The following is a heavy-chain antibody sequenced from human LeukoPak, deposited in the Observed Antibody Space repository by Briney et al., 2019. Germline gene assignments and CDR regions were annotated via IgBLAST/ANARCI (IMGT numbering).Heavy chain of an antibody. J-gene: IGHJ3*02. Sequence: SETLSLTCTVSGGSISSSSYYWGWIRQPPGKGLEWIGSIYYSGSTYYNPSLKSRVTISVDTSKNQFSLKLSSVTAADTAVYYCARLTRIGAFDIWGQGTMVTVSS. CDR3: ARLTRIGAFDI. D-gene: IGHD1-1*01. V-gene: IGHV4-39*01. CDR1: GGSISSSSYY. CDR2: IYYSGST.